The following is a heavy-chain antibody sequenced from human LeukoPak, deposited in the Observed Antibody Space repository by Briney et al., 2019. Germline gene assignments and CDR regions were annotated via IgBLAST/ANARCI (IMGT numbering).Heavy chain of an antibody. V-gene: IGHV4-59*11. CDR3: ARGGYYGSGNDFRFDP. CDR2: ISYSGNT. D-gene: IGHD3-10*01. J-gene: IGHJ5*02. Sequence: SETLSLTCTVSGGSINSHYWSWVRQPPGKGLVWIGYISYSGNTNYNPSLKSRVTISMHTSKNQLSLKLSSVTAADTAVYYCARGGYYGSGNDFRFDPWGQGTLVTVSS. CDR1: GGSINSHY.